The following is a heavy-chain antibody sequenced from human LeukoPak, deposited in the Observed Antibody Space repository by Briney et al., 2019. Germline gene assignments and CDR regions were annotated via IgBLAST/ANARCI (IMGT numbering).Heavy chain of an antibody. J-gene: IGHJ4*02. CDR2: ISAYNGDT. Sequence: ASVKVSCKASGYTFTSYGISWVRQAPGQGLEWMGWISAYNGDTNYAQKLQGRVTMTTDTSTSTAYMELRSLRSEDTAVYYCARGAPGDYVWGSYRYKAFDYWGQGTLVTVSS. V-gene: IGHV1-18*01. CDR3: ARGAPGDYVWGSYRYKAFDY. D-gene: IGHD3-16*02. CDR1: GYTFTSYG.